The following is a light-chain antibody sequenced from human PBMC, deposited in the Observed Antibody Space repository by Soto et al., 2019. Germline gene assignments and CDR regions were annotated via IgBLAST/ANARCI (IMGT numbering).Light chain of an antibody. V-gene: IGKV3-15*01. CDR3: QQYNHWPRMLS. J-gene: IGKJ4*01. Sequence: EIILTQSPATLYVSPGERATLSCRASQSLTSNLAWYQQRPGQAPRLLIYDTSTRATDIPARFSGSGSGTEFNLTIASLQSEDVAVYYCQQYNHWPRMLSFGGGTRV. CDR2: DTS. CDR1: QSLTSN.